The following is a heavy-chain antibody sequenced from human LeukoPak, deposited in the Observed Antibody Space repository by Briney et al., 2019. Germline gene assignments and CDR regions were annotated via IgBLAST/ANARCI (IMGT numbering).Heavy chain of an antibody. V-gene: IGHV3-11*01. CDR2: ISSSGSTI. CDR1: GSTFSDYY. D-gene: IGHD3-10*01. Sequence: GGPLRLSCAASGSTFSDYYMSWIRQAPGKGLEWVSYISSSGSTIYYADSVKGRFTISRDNAKNSLYLQMNSLRAEDTAVYYCARRTSWFGECPLGYWGQGTLVTVSS. J-gene: IGHJ4*02. CDR3: ARRTSWFGECPLGY.